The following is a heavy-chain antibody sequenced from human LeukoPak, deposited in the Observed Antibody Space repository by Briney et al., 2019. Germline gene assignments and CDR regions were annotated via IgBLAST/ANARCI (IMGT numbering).Heavy chain of an antibody. J-gene: IGHJ3*02. CDR3: TRQNAVSAGYAYDI. CDR1: GGSISSNY. D-gene: IGHD1-1*01. Sequence: SETLSLTCTVSGGSISSNYWSWIRQPPGEGLEWIGFISHSGSTNYNPSLKSRVTISVDTSKKYFSLRLSSVTAADTAVYYCTRQNAVSAGYAYDIWGQGTMVTVSS. V-gene: IGHV4-59*08. CDR2: ISHSGST.